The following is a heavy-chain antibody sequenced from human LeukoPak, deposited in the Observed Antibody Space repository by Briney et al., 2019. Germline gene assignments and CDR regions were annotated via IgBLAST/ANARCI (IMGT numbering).Heavy chain of an antibody. Sequence: GGSLRLSCAASGFTLSSYWMSWARQAPGKGLEWVANIKEDGSEKYYVDSVKGRFTISRDNAKNSLYLQMNSLRAEDTAVYYCARGGDVLRFLEWSGNNWFDPWGQGTLVTVSA. CDR1: GFTLSSYW. CDR2: IKEDGSEK. V-gene: IGHV3-7*04. J-gene: IGHJ5*02. CDR3: ARGGDVLRFLEWSGNNWFDP. D-gene: IGHD3-3*01.